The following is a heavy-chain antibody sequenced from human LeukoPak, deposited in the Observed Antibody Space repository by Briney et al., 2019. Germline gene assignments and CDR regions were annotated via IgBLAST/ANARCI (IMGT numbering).Heavy chain of an antibody. D-gene: IGHD2-2*01. J-gene: IGHJ6*03. V-gene: IGHV4-59*01. CDR3: ARVPCSSTSCYPYYYYMDV. Sequence: PSETLSLTCAVSGGSISSYYWSWIRQPPGKGLEWVGYIYYSGSAKYNPSLKSRVTISVDTSKNQFSLKLSSVTAADTAVYYCARVPCSSTSCYPYYYYMDVWGKGTTVTVSS. CDR1: GGSISSYY. CDR2: IYYSGSA.